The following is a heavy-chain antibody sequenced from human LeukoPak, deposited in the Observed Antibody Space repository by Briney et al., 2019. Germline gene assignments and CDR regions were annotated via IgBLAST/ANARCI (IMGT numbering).Heavy chain of an antibody. CDR1: GYTFTSYD. CDR3: ARGGTIAAAGTDDALYYYYYYGMDV. V-gene: IGHV1-8*01. Sequence: ASVKVSCKASGYTFTSYDINWVRQATGQGLEWMGWMNPNSGNTGYAQKFQGRVTMTRNTSISTAYMELSSLRSEDTAVYYCARGGTIAAAGTDDALYYYYYYGMDVWGQGTTVTVSS. CDR2: MNPNSGNT. D-gene: IGHD6-13*01. J-gene: IGHJ6*02.